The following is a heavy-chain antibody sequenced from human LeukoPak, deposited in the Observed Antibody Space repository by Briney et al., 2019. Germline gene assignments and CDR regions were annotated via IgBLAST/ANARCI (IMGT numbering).Heavy chain of an antibody. CDR1: GFTFSRYA. D-gene: IGHD1-1*01. CDR2: ISGGGDNT. CDR3: AKPVDGASVQRYFQH. Sequence: GGSLRLSCAASGFTFSRYAISWVRQAPGKGLEWVSAISGGGDNTYYADSVRGRFTISRDNSKNTLFLQMNSLRAEDTAIYYCAKPVDGASVQRYFQHWGQGTLVTVSS. J-gene: IGHJ1*01. V-gene: IGHV3-23*01.